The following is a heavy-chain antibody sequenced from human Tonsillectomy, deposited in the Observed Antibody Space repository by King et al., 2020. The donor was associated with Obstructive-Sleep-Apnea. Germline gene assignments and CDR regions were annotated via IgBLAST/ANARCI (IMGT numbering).Heavy chain of an antibody. CDR2: IYYSGST. V-gene: IGHV4-39*07. J-gene: IGHJ4*02. CDR3: ARDPTFYYFDY. CDR1: GGSISSSSYY. Sequence: QLQESGPGLVKPSETLSLTCNVSGGSISSSSYYWGWIRQPPGKGLEWIGRIYYSGSTYYNPSLKSRVTISGDTSKNQFSLKLSSVTAADTAVYYCARDPTFYYFDYWGQGTLVTVSS. D-gene: IGHD4-11*01.